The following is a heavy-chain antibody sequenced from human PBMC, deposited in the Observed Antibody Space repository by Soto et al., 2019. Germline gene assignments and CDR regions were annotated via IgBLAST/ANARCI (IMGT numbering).Heavy chain of an antibody. V-gene: IGHV4-31*03. J-gene: IGHJ4*02. CDR1: GGSISSGGYF. CDR3: ARFAKEENPKVGSWYYFDY. CDR2: IYYSGRT. D-gene: IGHD6-13*01. Sequence: QVQLQESGPGLVKPSQTLSLTCTVSGGSISSGGYFWSWVRQHPGKGLEWIGNIYYSGRTYYNPSLKSRVTISVDTSKNQFSLKLSSVTAADTAVHYCARFAKEENPKVGSWYYFDYWGPGTRVSVSS.